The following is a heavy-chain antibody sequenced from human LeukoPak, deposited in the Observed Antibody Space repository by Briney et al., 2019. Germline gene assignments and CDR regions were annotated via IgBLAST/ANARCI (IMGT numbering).Heavy chain of an antibody. CDR3: ARRDYYDSSDYFNWFDP. J-gene: IGHJ5*02. D-gene: IGHD3-22*01. V-gene: IGHV4-31*03. CDR2: IYYSGNT. Sequence: SETLSLTCTVSGGSMSSGGYYWSWIRQHPGKGLEWIGYIYYSGNTYYNPSLTSRVAISVDTSKNQFSLKLSSVTAADTAVYYCARRDYYDSSDYFNWFDPWGQGTLVTVSS. CDR1: GGSMSSGGYY.